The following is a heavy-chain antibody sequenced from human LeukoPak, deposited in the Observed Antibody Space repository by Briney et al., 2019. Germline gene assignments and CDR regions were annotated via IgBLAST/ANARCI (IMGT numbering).Heavy chain of an antibody. CDR3: AKRALLGFGELYYFDY. CDR2: ISGSGGST. D-gene: IGHD3-10*01. V-gene: IGHV3-23*01. Sequence: GGSLRLSCAASGFTFSSYAMSWVRQAPGRGLEWVSAISGSGGSTYYADSVKGRFTISRDNSKNTLYLQMNSLRAEDTAVYYCAKRALLGFGELYYFDYWGQGTLVTVSS. J-gene: IGHJ4*02. CDR1: GFTFSSYA.